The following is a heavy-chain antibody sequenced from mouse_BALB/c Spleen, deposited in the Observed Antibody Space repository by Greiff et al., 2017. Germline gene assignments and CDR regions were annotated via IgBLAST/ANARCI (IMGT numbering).Heavy chain of an antibody. D-gene: IGHD1-1*02. J-gene: IGHJ4*01. CDR3: ARNYGLYAMDY. CDR2: INPSTGYT. CDR1: GYTFTSYW. Sequence: VQLVESGAELAKPGASVKMSCKASGYTFTSYWMHWVKQRPGQGLEWIGYINPSTGYTEYNQKFKDKATLTADKSSSTAYMQLSSLTSEDSAVYYCARNYGLYAMDYWGQGTSVTVSS. V-gene: IGHV1-7*01.